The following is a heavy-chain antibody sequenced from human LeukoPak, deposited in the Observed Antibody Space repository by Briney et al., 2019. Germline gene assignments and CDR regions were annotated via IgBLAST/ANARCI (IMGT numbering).Heavy chain of an antibody. Sequence: PSETLSLTCAVYGGSISGYYWSWIRQPPGKGLEWIGEINYSGSINYNPSLKSRVTISVGTSKNQFSLKLSSVTAADTAVYYCARDVGAGGYEYWGQGTPVTVSS. CDR1: GGSISGYY. CDR3: ARDVGAGGYEY. D-gene: IGHD5-12*01. J-gene: IGHJ4*02. V-gene: IGHV4-34*01. CDR2: INYSGSI.